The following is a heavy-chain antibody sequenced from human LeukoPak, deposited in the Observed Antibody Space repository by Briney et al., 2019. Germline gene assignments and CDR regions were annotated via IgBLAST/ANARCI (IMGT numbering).Heavy chain of an antibody. CDR1: GGSFSDYY. V-gene: IGHV4-34*01. CDR3: ARGGRSEYFGSGSHDY. CDR2: VNHSGST. Sequence: PSETLSLTCAVYGGSFSDYYWTWIRQPPGKGLEWIGEVNHSGSTNYIPSLKSRVTISLDTSKNQFSLKLSSVTAADTAVYYCARGGRSEYFGSGSHDYWGQGTLVTVSS. J-gene: IGHJ4*02. D-gene: IGHD3-10*01.